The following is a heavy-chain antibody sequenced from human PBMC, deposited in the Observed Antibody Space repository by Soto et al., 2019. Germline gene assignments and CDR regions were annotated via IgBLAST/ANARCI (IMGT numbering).Heavy chain of an antibody. D-gene: IGHD3-3*01. CDR1: GFTFSSYA. Sequence: EVQLLESGGGLVQPGGSLRLSCAASGFTFSSYAMSWVRQAPGKGLEWVSAISGSGGSTYYADSVKGRFTISRDNSKNTLYLQMNSLRAEDTAVYYCAKDTPPYDFWSGYIYYWGQGALVTVSS. CDR2: ISGSGGST. J-gene: IGHJ4*02. V-gene: IGHV3-23*01. CDR3: AKDTPPYDFWSGYIYY.